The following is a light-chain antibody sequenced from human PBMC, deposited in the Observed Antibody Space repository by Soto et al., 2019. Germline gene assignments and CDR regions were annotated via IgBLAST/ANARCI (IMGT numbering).Light chain of an antibody. CDR1: SSDVGSYKL. J-gene: IGLJ2*01. CDR2: EVS. CDR3: CSYAGSSTVI. V-gene: IGLV2-23*02. Sequence: QSVLTQPASVSGSPGQSITLSCTGTSSDVGSYKLVSWYQQYPGKAPKLMIYEVSKRSSGVSNRFSGFKSGNTASLTISGLQAEDEADYYCCSYAGSSTVIFGGGTKVTVL.